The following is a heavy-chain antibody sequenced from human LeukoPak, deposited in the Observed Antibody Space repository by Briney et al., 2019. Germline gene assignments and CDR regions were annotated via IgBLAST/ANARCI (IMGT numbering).Heavy chain of an antibody. D-gene: IGHD3-3*01. CDR1: GGSISSGGYY. V-gene: IGHV4-31*03. CDR3: ARDKGTIFGVVKNYGMDV. J-gene: IGHJ6*02. Sequence: PSQTLSLTCTVSGGSISSGGYYWSWIRQHPGKGLERIGYIYYSGSTYYNPSRKSRVTISVDTSKSQFSLKLSSVTAAETAVYYCARDKGTIFGVVKNYGMDVWGQGTTVTVSS. CDR2: IYYSGST.